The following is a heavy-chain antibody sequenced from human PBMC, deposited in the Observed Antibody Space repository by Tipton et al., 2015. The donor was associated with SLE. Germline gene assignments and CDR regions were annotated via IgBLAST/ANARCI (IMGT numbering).Heavy chain of an antibody. D-gene: IGHD3-9*01. CDR2: IYSSGST. CDR1: GGSIHSYH. V-gene: IGHV4-59*13. J-gene: IGHJ4*02. CDR3: ARGKRHYDVLTGYYSKPHYFDF. Sequence: TLSLTCTVSGGSIHSYHWAWIRQPPGKGLEWIGYIYSSGSTNYNPSLKSRVTMSVDTSKNQVSLKLSSVTAADTAVYYCARGKRHYDVLTGYYSKPHYFDFWGQGTVVAVSP.